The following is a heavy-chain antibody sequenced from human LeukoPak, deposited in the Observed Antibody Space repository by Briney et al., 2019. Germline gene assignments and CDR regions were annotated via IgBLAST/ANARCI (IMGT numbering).Heavy chain of an antibody. J-gene: IGHJ5*02. CDR2: ISAYNGNT. D-gene: IGHD3-22*01. CDR3: ARGGYYDSSGYPWWYDP. CDR1: GYTFTSYG. Sequence: ASVKVSCKASGYTFTSYGISWVRQAPGQGLEWMGWISAYNGNTNYAQKLQGRVTMTTDTSTSTVYMELRSLRSDDTAVYYCARGGYYDSSGYPWWYDPWGQGTLVTVSS. V-gene: IGHV1-18*01.